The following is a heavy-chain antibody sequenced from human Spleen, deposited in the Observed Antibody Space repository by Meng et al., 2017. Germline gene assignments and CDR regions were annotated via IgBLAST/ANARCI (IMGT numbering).Heavy chain of an antibody. V-gene: IGHV4-34*01. Sequence: SETLSLTCAVYGGSFSGYYWTWIRQPPGKGLEWIGEINHGGSLNYNPSLKSRVTISIDTSKNHFSLKLSSVTAADTAMYYCAISTDDRSGDYDGIDAFDIWGQGTMVTVSS. CDR1: GGSFSGYY. D-gene: IGHD3-22*01. CDR3: AISTDDRSGDYDGIDAFDI. J-gene: IGHJ3*02. CDR2: INHGGSL.